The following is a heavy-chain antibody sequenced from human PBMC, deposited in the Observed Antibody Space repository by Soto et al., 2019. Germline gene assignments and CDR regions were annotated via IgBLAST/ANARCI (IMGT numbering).Heavy chain of an antibody. V-gene: IGHV4-30-2*01. CDR3: ARAGGLGAVAADY. D-gene: IGHD6-19*01. CDR1: GGSISSGGYS. Sequence: QLQLQESGSGLVKPSQTLSLTCAVSGGSISSGGYSWSWIRQPPGKGLEWIGYIYHSGSTYYNPALKSRLTISVDRSKNQVSLKLSSVTAADTAVYYCARAGGLGAVAADYWGQGTLVTVSS. CDR2: IYHSGST. J-gene: IGHJ4*02.